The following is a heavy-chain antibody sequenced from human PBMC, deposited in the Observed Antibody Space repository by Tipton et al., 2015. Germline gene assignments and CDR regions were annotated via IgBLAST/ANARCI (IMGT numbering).Heavy chain of an antibody. D-gene: IGHD3-9*01. CDR3: ACQDYDILTRDYQTVDY. J-gene: IGHJ4*02. Sequence: TLSLTCTVSGGSVSTSNYYWVWVRQPPGKGLEWIGTISHSGSTYYNPSLKSRVTISADTSKNQFSLKLSSVTAADTAVYYCACQDYDILTRDYQTVDYWGQGTLVTVSS. CDR1: GGSVSTSNYY. CDR2: ISHSGST. V-gene: IGHV4-39*07.